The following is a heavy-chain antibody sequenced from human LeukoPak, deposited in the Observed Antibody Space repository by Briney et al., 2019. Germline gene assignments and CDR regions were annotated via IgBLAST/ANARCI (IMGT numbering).Heavy chain of an antibody. CDR2: INHSGST. CDR3: ARQGAREQQLELDWYFDL. Sequence: SETLSLTCAVYGGSLSDYYWSWIRQPPGKGLEWIGEINHSGSTNYNPSLESRVTISIDTSKNQFSLKLSSVTAADTAVYYCARQGAREQQLELDWYFDLWGRGTLVTVSS. J-gene: IGHJ2*01. D-gene: IGHD6-13*01. V-gene: IGHV4-34*01. CDR1: GGSLSDYY.